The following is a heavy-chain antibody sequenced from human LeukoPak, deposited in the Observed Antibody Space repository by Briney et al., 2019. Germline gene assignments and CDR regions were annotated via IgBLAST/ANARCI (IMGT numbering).Heavy chain of an antibody. Sequence: ASVKVSCKVSGYTLTELSMHWVRQAPGKGLEWMGGFDPEDGETIYAQKFQGRVTMTEDTSTDTAYMELSSLRSEDTAVYYCAPDSGYCSSTSCWQLFDYWGQGTLVTVSS. J-gene: IGHJ4*02. CDR3: APDSGYCSSTSCWQLFDY. CDR1: GYTLTELS. V-gene: IGHV1-24*01. D-gene: IGHD2-2*01. CDR2: FDPEDGET.